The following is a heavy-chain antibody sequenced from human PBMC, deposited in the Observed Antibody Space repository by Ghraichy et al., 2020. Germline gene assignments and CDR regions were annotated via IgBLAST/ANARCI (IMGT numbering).Heavy chain of an antibody. CDR1: GGSISSYY. CDR3: AREDTPGYFDY. CDR2: IYYSGST. J-gene: IGHJ4*02. D-gene: IGHD1-14*01. Sequence: SQTLSLTCTVSGGSISSYYWSWIRQPPGKGLEWIGYIYYSGSTNYNPSLKSRVTISVDTSKNQFSLKLSSVTAADTAVYYCAREDTPGYFDYWGQGTLVTVSS. V-gene: IGHV4-59*01.